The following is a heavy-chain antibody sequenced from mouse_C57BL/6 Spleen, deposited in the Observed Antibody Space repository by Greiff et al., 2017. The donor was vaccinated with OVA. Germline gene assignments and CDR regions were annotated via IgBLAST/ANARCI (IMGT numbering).Heavy chain of an antibody. D-gene: IGHD3-2*02. CDR1: GYTFTSSW. Sequence: VQLQQPGAELVRPGSSVKLSCKASGYTFTSSWMHWVKPRPIQGLEWIGNIDPSDSETHYNQKFKDKATLTVDKSSSTAYMQLSSLTSEDSAVYYCARQGQLRLRGYYAMDYWGQGTTVTVSS. CDR3: ARQGQLRLRGYYAMDY. CDR2: IDPSDSET. V-gene: IGHV1-52*01. J-gene: IGHJ4*01.